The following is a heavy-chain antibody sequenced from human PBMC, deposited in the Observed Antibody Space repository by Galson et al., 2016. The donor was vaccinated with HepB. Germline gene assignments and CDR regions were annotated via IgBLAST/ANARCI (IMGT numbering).Heavy chain of an antibody. V-gene: IGHV3-64D*06. D-gene: IGHD1-26*01. J-gene: IGHJ4*02. CDR3: VKAYSISGASLPAY. CDR1: GFTFSSYT. CDR2: ISDSGSTT. Sequence: SLRLSCAASGFTFSSYTMHWVRQAPGKGLEYVSAISDSGSTTYYTDSVKGRITISRDNSKNTMFLQMNSLRPDDTAVYYCVKAYSISGASLPAYWGQGTLVTVSS.